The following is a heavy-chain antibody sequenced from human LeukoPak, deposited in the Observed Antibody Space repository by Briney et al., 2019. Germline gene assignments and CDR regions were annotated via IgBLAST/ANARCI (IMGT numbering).Heavy chain of an antibody. J-gene: IGHJ4*02. CDR1: GFTFSDYY. V-gene: IGHV3-11*01. CDR2: ISSSGSNI. Sequence: PGGSLRLSCAASGFTFSDYYMSWIRQAPGKGLEWASFISSSGSNIYYADSVKGRFTISRDNAKNSLYLQMNSLRAEDTAVYYCARDLWLQNFDYWGQGTLVTVSS. D-gene: IGHD5-24*01. CDR3: ARDLWLQNFDY.